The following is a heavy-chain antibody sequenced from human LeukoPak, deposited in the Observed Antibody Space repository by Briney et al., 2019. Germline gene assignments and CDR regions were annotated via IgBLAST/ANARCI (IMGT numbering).Heavy chain of an antibody. CDR1: EFTFNNYA. J-gene: IGHJ4*02. CDR2: ISGSGGST. D-gene: IGHD4-11*01. V-gene: IGHV3-23*01. Sequence: GGSLRLSCAASEFTFNNYAMSWVRQAPGKGLEWVSTISGSGGSTYYADSVKGRFTISRDNSKNTLYLQMNSLRAEDTAVYYCAKDLNPKVTTVLFDYWGQGTLVTVSS. CDR3: AKDLNPKVTTVLFDY.